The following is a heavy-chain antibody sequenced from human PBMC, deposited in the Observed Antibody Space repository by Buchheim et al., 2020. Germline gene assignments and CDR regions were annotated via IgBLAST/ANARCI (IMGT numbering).Heavy chain of an antibody. CDR3: ARSTGAGGYYYYGMDV. V-gene: IGHV1-69*02. J-gene: IGHJ6*02. CDR2: IIPILGIA. D-gene: IGHD1-1*01. Sequence: QVQLVQSGAEVKKPGSSVKVSCKASGGTFSSYTISWVRQAPGQGLEWMGRIIPILGIANYAQKFQGRVTITAAKSTSTAYMELSSLRSEDTAVYYCARSTGAGGYYYYGMDVWGQGTT. CDR1: GGTFSSYT.